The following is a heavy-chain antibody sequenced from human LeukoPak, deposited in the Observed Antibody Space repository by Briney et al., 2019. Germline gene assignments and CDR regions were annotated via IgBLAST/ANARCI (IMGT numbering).Heavy chain of an antibody. D-gene: IGHD2-2*01. CDR2: IRSKANSYAT. Sequence: GGSLRLSCAASGFTFSGSAMHWVRQASGRGLEWVGRIRSKANSYATAYAASVKGRFTISRDDSKNTAYLQMNSLKTEDTAVYYCTRRELNRVYCSSTSCYSAFDIWGQGTMVTVSS. J-gene: IGHJ3*02. V-gene: IGHV3-73*01. CDR1: GFTFSGSA. CDR3: TRRELNRVYCSSTSCYSAFDI.